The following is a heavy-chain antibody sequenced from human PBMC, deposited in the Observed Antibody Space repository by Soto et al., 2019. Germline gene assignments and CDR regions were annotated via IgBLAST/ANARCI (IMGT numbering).Heavy chain of an antibody. Sequence: EVLLEESGGVFVHPGGSLRLSCAASGFTVSNNHMTGVRQAPGEGLEWVAVIQDGGSISYADSVSDRFTISRDNSKNTVFLEMNNLRPEDTAVYFCARGEGSGSNALGHWGQGTLVTVSS. CDR2: IQDGGSI. D-gene: IGHD3-16*01. CDR3: ARGEGSGSNALGH. J-gene: IGHJ4*02. V-gene: IGHV3-66*01. CDR1: GFTVSNNH.